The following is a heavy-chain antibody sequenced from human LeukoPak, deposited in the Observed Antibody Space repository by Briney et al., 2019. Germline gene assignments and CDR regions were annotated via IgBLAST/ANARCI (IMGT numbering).Heavy chain of an antibody. Sequence: SETLSLTCTVSGGSISSYYWSWIRQPPGKGLEWIGYIYYSGSTNYNPSLKSRVTISVDTPKNQFSLKLSSVTAADTAVYYCARELPYTGYYFDYWGQGTLVTVSS. V-gene: IGHV4-59*12. J-gene: IGHJ4*02. D-gene: IGHD3-16*01. CDR2: IYYSGST. CDR3: ARELPYTGYYFDY. CDR1: GGSISSYY.